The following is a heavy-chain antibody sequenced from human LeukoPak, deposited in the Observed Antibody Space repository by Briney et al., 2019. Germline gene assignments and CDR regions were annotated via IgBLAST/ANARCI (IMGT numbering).Heavy chain of an antibody. Sequence: SVKVSCKASGGTFSSYAISWVRQAPGQGLEWMGRIIPIFGTANYAQKFQGRVTITTDKSTSTAYMELSSLRSEDTAVDYCARGSRYSSGWIDYWGQGTLVTVSS. D-gene: IGHD6-19*01. CDR1: GGTFSSYA. CDR3: ARGSRYSSGWIDY. J-gene: IGHJ4*02. CDR2: IIPIFGTA. V-gene: IGHV1-69*05.